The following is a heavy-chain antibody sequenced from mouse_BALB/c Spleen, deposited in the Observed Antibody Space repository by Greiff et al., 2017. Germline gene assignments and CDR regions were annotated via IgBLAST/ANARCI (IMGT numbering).Heavy chain of an antibody. V-gene: IGHV5-12-1*01. CDR2: ISSGGGST. CDR1: GFAFSSYD. CDR3: ARGSVVIGNYFDY. Sequence: DVKLVESGGGLVKPGGSLKLSCAASGFAFSSYDMSWVRQTPEKRLEWVAYISSGGGSTYYPDTVKGRFTISRDNAKNTLYLQMSSLKSEDTAMYYCARGSVVIGNYFDYWGQGTTLTVSS. D-gene: IGHD1-1*01. J-gene: IGHJ2*01.